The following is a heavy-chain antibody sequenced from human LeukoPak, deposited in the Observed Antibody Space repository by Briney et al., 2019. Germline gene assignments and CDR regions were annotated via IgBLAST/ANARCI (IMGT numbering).Heavy chain of an antibody. CDR2: IYWDDDK. Sequence: SGPTLVNPTQTPTLTCTFSGFSLSTSGVGVGWIRQPPGKALEWLALIYWDDDKRYSPSLKTRLSITKDTSKNQVVLTMTNMDPVDTATYYCATVPRGSYPMCWGQGTLVTVSS. CDR1: GFSLSTSGVG. D-gene: IGHD3-16*02. CDR3: ATVPRGSYPMC. V-gene: IGHV2-5*02. J-gene: IGHJ4*02.